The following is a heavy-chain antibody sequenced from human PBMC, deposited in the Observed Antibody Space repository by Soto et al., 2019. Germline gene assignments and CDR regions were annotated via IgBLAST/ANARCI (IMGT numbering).Heavy chain of an antibody. CDR3: ARQYYFGSGSYYTVYSGY. V-gene: IGHV4-34*01. D-gene: IGHD3-10*01. Sequence: NPSEGRYVTCAVYGGSFSRHYWTWIRQPPGRGLEWIGEINHSGSTNYNPSLKSRVTISVDTSKNQFSLKLSSVTAADTAVYYCARQYYFGSGSYYTVYSGYWGQGTLVT. CDR1: GGSFSRHY. J-gene: IGHJ4*02. CDR2: INHSGST.